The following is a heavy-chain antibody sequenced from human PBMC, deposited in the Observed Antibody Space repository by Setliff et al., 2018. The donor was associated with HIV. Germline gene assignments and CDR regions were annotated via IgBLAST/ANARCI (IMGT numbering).Heavy chain of an antibody. Sequence: ASVKVSCKPSGYTFTTYGLSWVRQAPGQRLEWLGWINAGNGNTEYSQNFQGRVTITRDTSASTAYMELSSLRSEDTAVYYCARDGLSSSWYRWFDPWGQGTLVTVSS. D-gene: IGHD6-13*01. J-gene: IGHJ5*02. CDR1: GYTFTTYG. CDR3: ARDGLSSSWYRWFDP. CDR2: INAGNGNT. V-gene: IGHV1-3*01.